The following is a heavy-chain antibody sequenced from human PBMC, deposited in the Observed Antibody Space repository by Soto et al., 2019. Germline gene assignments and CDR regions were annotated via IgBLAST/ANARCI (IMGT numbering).Heavy chain of an antibody. Sequence: SETLCLTCGVAGGSISSGGYSWSWLRKPPGKGLEWIGYIYYSGSTNYNPSLKSRVTISVDTSKNQFSLKLNSMTAADTAVYYCARDRGDYEGLVPYSFDHWGQGTLVTVSS. V-gene: IGHV4-61*08. CDR3: ARDRGDYEGLVPYSFDH. D-gene: IGHD4-17*01. CDR1: GGSISSGGYS. CDR2: IYYSGST. J-gene: IGHJ4*02.